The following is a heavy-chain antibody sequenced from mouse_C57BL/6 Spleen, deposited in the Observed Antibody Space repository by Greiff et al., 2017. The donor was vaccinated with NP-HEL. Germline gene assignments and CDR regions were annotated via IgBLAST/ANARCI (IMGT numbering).Heavy chain of an antibody. Sequence: VQLQQSGPELVKPGASVKISCKASGYTFTDYYMNWVKQSHGKSLEWIGDINPNNGGTSYNQKFKGKATLTVDKSSSTAYMELRSLTSEDSAVYYCASGDYYGSSWDWYFDVWGTGTTVTVSS. D-gene: IGHD1-1*01. CDR2: INPNNGGT. V-gene: IGHV1-26*01. CDR1: GYTFTDYY. J-gene: IGHJ1*03. CDR3: ASGDYYGSSWDWYFDV.